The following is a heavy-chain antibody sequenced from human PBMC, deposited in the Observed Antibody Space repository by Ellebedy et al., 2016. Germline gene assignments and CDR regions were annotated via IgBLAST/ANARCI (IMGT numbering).Heavy chain of an antibody. Sequence: SETLSLTXTVSGDSIINYYWTWVRQPAGKGLEWIGRFFTSGSTDYSPSLRSRVTMSVDTSRKQIYLELNSLTAADTAVYYCARAIRFGSGFDWGLDHWGQGFLVTVSS. CDR1: GDSIINYY. CDR3: ARAIRFGSGFDWGLDH. V-gene: IGHV4-4*07. D-gene: IGHD3-3*01. J-gene: IGHJ4*02. CDR2: FFTSGST.